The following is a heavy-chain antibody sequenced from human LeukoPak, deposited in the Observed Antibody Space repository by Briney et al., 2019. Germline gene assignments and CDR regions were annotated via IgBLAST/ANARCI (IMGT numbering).Heavy chain of an antibody. CDR2: IYHSGST. V-gene: IGHV4-30-2*01. CDR3: ARADYYGSGSYPYFDL. D-gene: IGHD3-10*01. CDR1: GGSISSGGYS. Sequence: PSETLSLTCAVSGGSISSGGYSWSWIRQPPGKGLEWIGYIYHSGSTNYNPSLKSRVTISVDTSKNQFSLKLSSVTAADTAVYYCARADYYGSGSYPYFDLWGRGTLVTVSS. J-gene: IGHJ2*01.